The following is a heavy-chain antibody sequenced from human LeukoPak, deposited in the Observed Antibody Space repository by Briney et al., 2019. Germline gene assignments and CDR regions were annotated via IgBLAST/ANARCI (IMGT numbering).Heavy chain of an antibody. V-gene: IGHV3-23*01. Sequence: GGSLRLSCAASGFTFSSYAMSWVRQAPGKGLEWVSAISGSGGSTYYADSVKGRFTISRDNSKNTLYLQMNSLRAEDTAVYYCAKDPLWDYYDSSGPIDAFDIWGQGTMVTVSS. J-gene: IGHJ3*02. CDR2: ISGSGGST. D-gene: IGHD3-22*01. CDR1: GFTFSSYA. CDR3: AKDPLWDYYDSSGPIDAFDI.